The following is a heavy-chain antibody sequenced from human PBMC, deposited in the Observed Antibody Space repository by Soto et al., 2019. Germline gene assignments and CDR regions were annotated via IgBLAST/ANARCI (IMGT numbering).Heavy chain of an antibody. CDR2: IYYSGST. V-gene: IGHV4-30-4*01. CDR1: GGSISSGDYY. Sequence: SETLSLTCTISGGSISSGDYYWSWIRQPPGKGLEWIGYIYYSGSTYYKPSLKSRVTISIDTSKNQFSLNLSSVTAADTAVYYCARDYGRDYWGQGTLVTVSS. J-gene: IGHJ4*02. D-gene: IGHD4-17*01. CDR3: ARDYGRDY.